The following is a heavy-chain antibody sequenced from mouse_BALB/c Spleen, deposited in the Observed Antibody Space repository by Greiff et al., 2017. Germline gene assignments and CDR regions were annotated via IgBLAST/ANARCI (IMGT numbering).Heavy chain of an antibody. D-gene: IGHD1-1*01. CDR2: IDPSNSET. CDR1: GYTFTSYW. Sequence: VQLVESGPELVRPGASVKMSCKASGYTFTSYWMHWVKQRPGQGLEWIGMIDPSNSETRLNQKFKDKATLNVDKSSNTTYIQLNSLTSEDSAVYDDARDYYGSIYAWFAYWGQGTLVTVSA. CDR3: ARDYYGSIYAWFAY. V-gene: IGHV1S127*01. J-gene: IGHJ3*01.